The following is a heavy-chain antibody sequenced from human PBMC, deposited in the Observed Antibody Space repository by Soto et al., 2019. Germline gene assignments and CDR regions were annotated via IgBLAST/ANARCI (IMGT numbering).Heavy chain of an antibody. CDR3: AGFGGVIVHNWFDP. CDR2: IIPIFGTA. CDR1: GGTFSSYA. V-gene: IGHV1-69*13. D-gene: IGHD3-16*02. Sequence: ASVKVSCKASGGTFSSYAISWVRQAPGQGLEWMGGIIPIFGTANYAQKFQGRVTITADESTSTAYMELSSLRSEDKAVYYCAGFGGVIVHNWFDPWGQGTLVTVSS. J-gene: IGHJ5*02.